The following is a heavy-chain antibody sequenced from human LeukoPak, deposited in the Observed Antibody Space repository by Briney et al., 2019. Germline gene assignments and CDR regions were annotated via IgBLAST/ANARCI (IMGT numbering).Heavy chain of an antibody. CDR2: IYYSGST. D-gene: IGHD3/OR15-3a*01. V-gene: IGHV4-59*01. CDR3: ARQTGSGLFILP. Sequence: SPSETLSLTCTVSGGSISSYYWSWIRQPPGKGLEWIGYIYYSGSTNYNPSLKSRVTISVKTSKNQFSLKLSSVTAADTAVYYCARQTGSGLFILPGGQGTLVTVSS. CDR1: GGSISSYY. J-gene: IGHJ4*02.